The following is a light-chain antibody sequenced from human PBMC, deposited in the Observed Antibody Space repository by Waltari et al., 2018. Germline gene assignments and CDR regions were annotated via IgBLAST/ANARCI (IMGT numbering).Light chain of an antibody. J-gene: IGKJ2*01. CDR2: GAS. CDR1: QIVSSSY. CDR3: QQYGSSFS. V-gene: IGKV3-20*01. Sequence: EVVLTQSPGPLSLSPGERATLTCRASQIVSSSYLAWYQQTPGQAPRLLIYGASSRATGIPDRFSGSGSGPDFTLTISRLEPEDFAVYYCQQYGSSFSFGRGTKLEIK.